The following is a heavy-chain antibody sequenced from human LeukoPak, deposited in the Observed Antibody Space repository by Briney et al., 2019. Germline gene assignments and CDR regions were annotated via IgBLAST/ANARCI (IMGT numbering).Heavy chain of an antibody. D-gene: IGHD2-15*01. CDR3: ASLMLGYCSGGSCYSDAFDI. CDR1: GFTFSSYA. V-gene: IGHV3-30*04. CDR2: ISYDGSNK. J-gene: IGHJ3*02. Sequence: GSLRLSCAASGFTFSSYAMHWVRQAPGKGLEWVAVISYDGSNKYYADSVKGRFTISRDNSKNTLHLQMNSLRAEDTAVYYCASLMLGYCSGGSCYSDAFDIWGQGTMVTVSS.